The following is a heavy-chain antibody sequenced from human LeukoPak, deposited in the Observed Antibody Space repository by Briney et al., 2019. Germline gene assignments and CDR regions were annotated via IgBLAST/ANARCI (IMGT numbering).Heavy chain of an antibody. CDR1: GFTFSSYA. CDR2: ISGSGGST. D-gene: IGHD3-3*01. J-gene: IGHJ4*02. V-gene: IGHV3-23*01. Sequence: PGGSLRLSCAASGFTFSSYAMSWVRQAPGKGLEWVSAISGSGGSTYYADSVKGRFTISRDNSKNTLYLQMNSLRAEDTAVYYCARGAYYDFWSGYYNFDYWGQGTLDTVSS. CDR3: ARGAYYDFWSGYYNFDY.